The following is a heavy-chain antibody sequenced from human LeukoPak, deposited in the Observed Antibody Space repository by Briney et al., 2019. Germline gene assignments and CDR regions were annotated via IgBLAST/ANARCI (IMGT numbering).Heavy chain of an antibody. Sequence: ASVKVSCKASGYTFTAYYMHWVRQAPRQGLEWMGWINPNNGGTNYAQKFQGRVTMTRDTSISTAYMELSRLRSDDTAVYYCARGPRYWSGGSCYVFYYARDVWRQGPTVTLPS. V-gene: IGHV1-2*02. D-gene: IGHD2-15*01. J-gene: IGHJ6*02. CDR3: ARGPRYWSGGSCYVFYYARDV. CDR2: INPNNGGT. CDR1: GYTFTAYY.